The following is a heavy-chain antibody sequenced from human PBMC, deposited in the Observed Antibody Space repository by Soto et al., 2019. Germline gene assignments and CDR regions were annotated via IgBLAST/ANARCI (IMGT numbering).Heavy chain of an antibody. CDR2: INHSGST. D-gene: IGHD6-19*01. CDR1: GGSFSGYY. Sequence: QVHLQQWGAGLLKPSETLSLTCAVYGGSFSGYYWSWIRQPPGKGLEWIAEINHSGSTNYSPSLKSRXXIXGXMSKNQFSLKLTSVTAADTAVYYCARVDSRGWYVDYWGQGTLLTVSS. J-gene: IGHJ4*02. V-gene: IGHV4-34*01. CDR3: ARVDSRGWYVDY.